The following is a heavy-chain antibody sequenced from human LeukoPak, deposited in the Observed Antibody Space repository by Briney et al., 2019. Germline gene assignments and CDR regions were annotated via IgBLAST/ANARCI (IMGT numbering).Heavy chain of an antibody. V-gene: IGHV4-61*01. J-gene: IGHJ5*02. Sequence: SETLSLTCTVSGGSVSSGSYYWSWIRQPPGKGLEWIGYIYYSGSTNYNPSFKSRVTISVDASKNQFSLKLSSVTAADTAVYYCARDRRNLFDPWGQGTLVTVSS. CDR1: GGSVSSGSYY. CDR3: ARDRRNLFDP. CDR2: IYYSGST. D-gene: IGHD1-14*01.